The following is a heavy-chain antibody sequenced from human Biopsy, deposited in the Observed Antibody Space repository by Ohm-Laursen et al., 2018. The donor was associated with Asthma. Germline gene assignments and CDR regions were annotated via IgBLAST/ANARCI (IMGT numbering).Heavy chain of an antibody. CDR3: VRGSSSWHHGPFHYYYGLDV. CDR1: GDSISSTYW. Sequence: SETLSLTCTVSGDSISSTYWWSWVRQPPGKGLEWIGSIYYSGTTYYNPSLESRVTVSADTSKNQFSLKLTSVTAADTAVYYCVRGSSSWHHGPFHYYYGLDVWGQVTTVTVS. J-gene: IGHJ6*02. D-gene: IGHD6-13*01. CDR2: IYYSGTT. V-gene: IGHV4-39*01.